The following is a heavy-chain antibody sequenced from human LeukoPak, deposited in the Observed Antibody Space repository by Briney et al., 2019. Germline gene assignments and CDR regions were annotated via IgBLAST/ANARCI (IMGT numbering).Heavy chain of an antibody. D-gene: IGHD3-16*01. CDR2: IVPVLEAT. V-gene: IGHV1-69*04. CDR3: AREGDVFGPFDS. J-gene: IGHJ4*02. Sequence: GASVKVSCKASGGTFSSYAISWVRQAPGQGLEWLGRIVPVLEATKYSQKLEGRVTITADKSTVTAYMEVNGLRPDDTAVYYCAREGDVFGPFDSWGQGTLVTVSS. CDR1: GGTFSSYA.